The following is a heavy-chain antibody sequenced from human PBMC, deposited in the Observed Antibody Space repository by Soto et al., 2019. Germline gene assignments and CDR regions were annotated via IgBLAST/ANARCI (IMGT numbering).Heavy chain of an antibody. CDR3: VRPQSCGTRTCFSSFDH. D-gene: IGHD2-21*02. J-gene: IGHJ4*02. CDR1: GGSIDKSGYY. V-gene: IGHV4-39*02. Sequence: QLQLLESGPGLVKPLGTLSLTCSVSGGSIDKSGYYWGWIRQAPGKGLEWIGTIYFTGSPYYNPSLKSRVAISLDSSNSHFYLNLTSVTAADTAVYFCVRPQSCGTRTCFSSFDHWGQGILVTVSS. CDR2: IYFTGSP.